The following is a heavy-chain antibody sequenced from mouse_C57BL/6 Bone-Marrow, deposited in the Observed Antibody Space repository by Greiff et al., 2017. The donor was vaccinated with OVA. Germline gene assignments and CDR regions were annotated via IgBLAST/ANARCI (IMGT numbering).Heavy chain of an antibody. D-gene: IGHD2-10*02. CDR3: ARGYGSYYFDY. V-gene: IGHV1-26*01. CDR2: INPNNGGT. J-gene: IGHJ2*01. CDR1: GYTFTDYY. Sequence: EVQLQQSGPELVKPGASVKISCKASGYTFTDYYMNWVKQSHGKSLEWIGDINPNNGGTSYNQKFKGKATLTVDKSSSTAYMELRSLTSEDSAVYYCARGYGSYYFDYWGQGTTLTVSS.